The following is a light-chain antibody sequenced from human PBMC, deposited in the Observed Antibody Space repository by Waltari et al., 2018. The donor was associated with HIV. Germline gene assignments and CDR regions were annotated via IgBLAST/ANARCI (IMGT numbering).Light chain of an antibody. CDR3: SSYTSSITYV. Sequence: QSVLTQPASVSGSPGQSITTSCTGTSTAIGSSNYVSWHQQHPGEAPKLIIHDVSDRPSGISNRFSGSKSGNTASLTISGLQTEDEADYYCSSYTSSITYVFGSGTRVTVL. V-gene: IGLV2-14*03. CDR2: DVS. J-gene: IGLJ1*01. CDR1: STAIGSSNY.